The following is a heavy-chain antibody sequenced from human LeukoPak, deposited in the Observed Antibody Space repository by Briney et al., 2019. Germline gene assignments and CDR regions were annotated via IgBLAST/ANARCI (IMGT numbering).Heavy chain of an antibody. J-gene: IGHJ4*02. V-gene: IGHV3-23*01. CDR2: ITNGGGGT. D-gene: IGHD2-2*01. CDR1: GFTFSSSD. Sequence: TAGSLRLSCAASGFTFSSSDMSWVRQAPGKGLEWVSGITNGGGGTYYADSVKGRFTISRDNSKNTLYLQMNSLRAEDTAVYYCAKATVVPAAMGSFDCWGQGTLVTVSS. CDR3: AKATVVPAAMGSFDC.